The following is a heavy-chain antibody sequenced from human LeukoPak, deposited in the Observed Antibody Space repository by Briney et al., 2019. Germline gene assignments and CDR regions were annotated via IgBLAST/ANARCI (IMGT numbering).Heavy chain of an antibody. CDR3: ARGRGYSYGDIDY. CDR2: ISSSSSYI. CDR1: GAPFGTNS. D-gene: IGHD5-18*01. Sequence: GASVKVSSKASGAPFGTNSMTWVGQAQGKGLGWFSSISSSSSYIYYADSVKGRFTISRDNAKNSLYLQMNSLRAEDTAVYYCARGRGYSYGDIDYWGQGTLVTVSS. J-gene: IGHJ4*02. V-gene: IGHV3-21*01.